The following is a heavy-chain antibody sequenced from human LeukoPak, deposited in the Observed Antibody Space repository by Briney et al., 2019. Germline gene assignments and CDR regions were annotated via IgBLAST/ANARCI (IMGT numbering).Heavy chain of an antibody. CDR1: GFTFSSYA. V-gene: IGHV3-23*01. D-gene: IGHD1-26*01. CDR2: ISGSGGST. CDR3: AKAAGVGAPDGPFDY. J-gene: IGHJ4*02. Sequence: GGSLRLSCAASGFTFSSYAMTWVRQAPGKGLEWVSAISGSGGSTYYADSMRGRFTISRDNAKNSLYLQMNSLRAEDTALYYCAKAAGVGAPDGPFDYWGQGTLVTVSS.